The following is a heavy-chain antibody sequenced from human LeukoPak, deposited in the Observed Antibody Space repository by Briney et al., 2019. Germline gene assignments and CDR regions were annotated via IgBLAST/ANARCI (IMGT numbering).Heavy chain of an antibody. J-gene: IGHJ4*02. Sequence: NPGGSLRLSCAASGFTFSNAWMSWVRQAPGKGLEWVGRIKSKTGGGTTDYAAPVKGRFTISRDDSKNTLYLQMNSLKTEDTAVYYCTTLTTVTTERRVDWGQGTLVTVSS. V-gene: IGHV3-15*01. CDR3: TTLTTVTTERRVD. CDR1: GFTFSNAW. D-gene: IGHD4-17*01. CDR2: IKSKTGGGTT.